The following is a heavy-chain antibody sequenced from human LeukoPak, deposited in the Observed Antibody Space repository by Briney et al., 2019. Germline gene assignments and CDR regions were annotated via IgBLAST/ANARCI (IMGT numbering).Heavy chain of an antibody. CDR2: IRYDGSNK. CDR3: AKDDFGSGWYRGLPYPGY. CDR1: GFTFSSYG. Sequence: PGGFLRLSCAASGFTFSSYGMHWVRQAPGKGLEWVAFIRYDGSNKYYADSVKGRFTISRDNSKNTLYLQMNSLRAEDTAVYYRAKDDFGSGWYRGLPYPGYWGQGTLVTVSS. J-gene: IGHJ4*02. D-gene: IGHD6-19*01. V-gene: IGHV3-30*02.